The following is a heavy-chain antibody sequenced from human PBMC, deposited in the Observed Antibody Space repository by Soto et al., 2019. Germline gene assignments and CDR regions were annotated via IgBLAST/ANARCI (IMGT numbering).Heavy chain of an antibody. V-gene: IGHV1-3*01. J-gene: IGHJ5*02. CDR2: INAGNGNT. D-gene: IGHD5-12*01. CDR3: AREVATVVGWFDP. CDR1: GYTFTSYA. Sequence: QVQLVQSGAEVKKPGASVKVSCKASGYTFTSYAMHWVRQAPGQRLEWMGWINAGNGNTKYSQKFQGRVTITRDTSASTAYMELSSLRSEDTAVYYCAREVATVVGWFDPWGQGTLVTVSS.